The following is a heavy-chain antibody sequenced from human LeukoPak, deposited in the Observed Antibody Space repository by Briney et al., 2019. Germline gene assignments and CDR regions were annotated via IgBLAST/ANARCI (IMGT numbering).Heavy chain of an antibody. CDR3: AKAYNWNLGGYFDY. CDR1: GFTFDDYG. V-gene: IGHV3-20*04. Sequence: GGSLRLSCAASGFTFDDYGMSWVRQAPGKGLEWVSGINWNGGSTGYADSVKGRFTISRDNAKNSLYLQMNSLRAEDTALYYCAKAYNWNLGGYFDYWGQGTLVTVSS. J-gene: IGHJ4*02. CDR2: INWNGGST. D-gene: IGHD1-7*01.